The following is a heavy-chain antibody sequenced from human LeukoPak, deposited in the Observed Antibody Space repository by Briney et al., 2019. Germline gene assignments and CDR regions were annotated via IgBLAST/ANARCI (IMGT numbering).Heavy chain of an antibody. D-gene: IGHD3-10*01. CDR3: ARRKSWYYYGSGSAFDP. V-gene: IGHV4-34*01. J-gene: IGHJ5*02. CDR2: INHSGST. Sequence: SETLSLTCAVYGGSFSGYYWSWIRQPPGKGLEWIGEINHSGSTNYNPSLKSRVTISVDTSKNQFSLKLSSVTAADTAVYYCARRKSWYYYGSGSAFDPWGQGTLVTVSS. CDR1: GGSFSGYY.